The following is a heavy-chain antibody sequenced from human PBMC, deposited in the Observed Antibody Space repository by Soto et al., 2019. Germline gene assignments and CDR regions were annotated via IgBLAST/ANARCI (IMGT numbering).Heavy chain of an antibody. CDR3: ARARSSYKGPGSPPGY. CDR2: INHSGST. J-gene: IGHJ4*02. V-gene: IGHV4-34*01. CDR1: GGSFSDYY. Sequence: KSSETLSLTCAVYGGSFSDYYWSWIRQPPGKGLEWIGEINHSGSTNYNPSLKSRVTISVDTSKNQFSLKLSSVTAADTAVYYCARARSSYKGPGSPPGYWGQGTLVTVSS. D-gene: IGHD1-1*01.